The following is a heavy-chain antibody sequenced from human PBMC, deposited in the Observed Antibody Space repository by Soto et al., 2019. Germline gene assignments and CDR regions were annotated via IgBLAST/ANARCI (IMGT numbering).Heavy chain of an antibody. CDR1: GFTFGDYA. J-gene: IGHJ6*03. CDR3: TRDFSYSNSFSYMDV. V-gene: IGHV3-49*03. CDR2: IRSKAYGGTT. D-gene: IGHD4-4*01. Sequence: PGGSLRLSCTASGFTFGDYAMSWFRQAPGKGLEWVGFIRSKAYGGTTEYAASVKGRFTISRDDSKSIAYLQMNSLKTEDTAVYYCTRDFSYSNSFSYMDVWGKGTTVTVSS.